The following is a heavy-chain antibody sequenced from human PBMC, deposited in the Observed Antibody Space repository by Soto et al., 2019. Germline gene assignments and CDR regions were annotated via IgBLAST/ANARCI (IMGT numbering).Heavy chain of an antibody. Sequence: SGPTLVKPTQTLTLTCTFSGFSLSTSGVGVGWIRQPPGKALEWLALIYWDDDKRYNPSLKSRITITKENSKNQVVLTMTNMDPVDTATYYCAHTGGAYSFDYWGQGTLVTVSS. CDR1: GFSLSTSGVG. CDR2: IYWDDDK. CDR3: AHTGGAYSFDY. J-gene: IGHJ4*02. D-gene: IGHD3-16*01. V-gene: IGHV2-5*02.